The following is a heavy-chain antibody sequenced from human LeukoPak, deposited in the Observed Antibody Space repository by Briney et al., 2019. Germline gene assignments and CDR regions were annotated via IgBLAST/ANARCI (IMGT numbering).Heavy chain of an antibody. J-gene: IGHJ5*02. Sequence: SETLSLTCSVSGDSITSSSYYWAWIRQPPEKGLEWIGSVYYTGGTNYSPSLKSRVTMSVDTSKNQFSLMLSSVTAADTAVYYCARAFGSELLWFGPNWFDPWGQGTLVTVSS. CDR2: VYYTGGT. CDR1: GDSITSSSYY. V-gene: IGHV4-39*07. CDR3: ARAFGSELLWFGPNWFDP. D-gene: IGHD3-10*01.